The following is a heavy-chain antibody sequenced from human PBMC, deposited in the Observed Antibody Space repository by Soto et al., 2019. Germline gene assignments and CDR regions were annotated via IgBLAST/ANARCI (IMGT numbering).Heavy chain of an antibody. D-gene: IGHD2-21*02. Sequence: PSETLSLTCTVSGGSIGSYYWSWIRQPPGKGLEWIGYIYYSGSTNYNPSLTSRVTISVDTSKNQFSLKLSSVTAADTAVYYCARVSGDSYYFDYWGQGTLVTVSS. CDR1: GGSIGSYY. CDR2: IYYSGST. V-gene: IGHV4-59*01. J-gene: IGHJ4*02. CDR3: ARVSGDSYYFDY.